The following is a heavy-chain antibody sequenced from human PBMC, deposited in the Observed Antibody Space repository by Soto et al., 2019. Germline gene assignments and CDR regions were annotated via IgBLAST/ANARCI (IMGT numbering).Heavy chain of an antibody. Sequence: SETLSLTCTVSGGSISSGDYYWSWIRQPPGKGLEWIGYIYYSGSTYYNPSLKSRVTISVDTSKNQFSLKLSSVTAADTAGYYCAREALVGERGEYYYYGMDVWGQGTTVTVSS. CDR2: IYYSGST. D-gene: IGHD3-16*01. J-gene: IGHJ6*02. CDR1: GGSISSGDYY. V-gene: IGHV4-30-4*01. CDR3: AREALVGERGEYYYYGMDV.